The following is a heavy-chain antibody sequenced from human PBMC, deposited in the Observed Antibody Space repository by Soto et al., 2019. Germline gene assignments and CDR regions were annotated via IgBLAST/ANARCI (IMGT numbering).Heavy chain of an antibody. V-gene: IGHV4-31*03. D-gene: IGHD3-22*01. J-gene: IGHJ5*02. CDR3: ARDNVVYYDSSGFDP. CDR2: IYYSGST. Sequence: QVQLQESGPGLVKPSQTLSLTCTVSGGSISSGGYYWSWLRQHPGKGLEWIGYIYYSGSTYYNPSLKSRLTISVDTSKNQFSLKLSSVTAADTAVYYCARDNVVYYDSSGFDPWGQGTLVTVSS. CDR1: GGSISSGGYY.